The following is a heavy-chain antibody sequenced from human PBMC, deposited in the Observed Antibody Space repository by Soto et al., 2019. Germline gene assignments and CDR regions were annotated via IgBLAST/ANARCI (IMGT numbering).Heavy chain of an antibody. Sequence: VQLVESGGGLVKPAGSLRLSCAASGFSFTDAWMSWVRQPPGKGLEWVGRIKSNADGGTAHYAAYVTDRFIISRDDSKQTLYLHMNSLKTEDTAVYYCNTGNTGGEDDWGQGTLVTVSS. CDR1: GFSFTDAW. CDR3: NTGNTGGEDD. V-gene: IGHV3-15*06. J-gene: IGHJ4*02. CDR2: IKSNADGGTA. D-gene: IGHD3-16*01.